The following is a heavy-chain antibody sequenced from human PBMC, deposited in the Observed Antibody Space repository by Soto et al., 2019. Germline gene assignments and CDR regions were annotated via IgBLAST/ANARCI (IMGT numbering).Heavy chain of an antibody. V-gene: IGHV1-69*13. D-gene: IGHD4-17*01. CDR2: IIPIFGTA. Sequence: SVKVSCKPSGGTFSSYAISWVRQAPGQGLEWMGGIIPIFGTANYAQKFQGRVTITADESTSTAYMELSSLRSEDTAVYYCARAPMTTVTGFDYWGQGTLVTVSS. CDR3: ARAPMTTVTGFDY. J-gene: IGHJ4*02. CDR1: GGTFSSYA.